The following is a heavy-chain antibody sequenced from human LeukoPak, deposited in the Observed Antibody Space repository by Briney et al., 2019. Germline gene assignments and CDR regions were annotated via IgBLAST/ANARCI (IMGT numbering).Heavy chain of an antibody. J-gene: IGHJ4*02. D-gene: IGHD1-26*01. V-gene: IGHV4-59*01. CDR1: GGSISSYY. CDR2: IYYSGST. Sequence: SETLSLTCTVSGGSISSYYWSWIRQPPGKGLEWIGYIYYSGSTNYNPSLKSRVTISVDTSKNQFSLKLSSMTAADTALYYCARVRKWELDYWGQGALVTVSS. CDR3: ARVRKWELDY.